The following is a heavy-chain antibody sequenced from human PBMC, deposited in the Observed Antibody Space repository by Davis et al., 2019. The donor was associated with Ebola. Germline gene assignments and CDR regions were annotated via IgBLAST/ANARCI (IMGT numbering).Heavy chain of an antibody. CDR2: ISGDGGST. CDR3: ATLVATTPYYYYYGMDV. D-gene: IGHD5-12*01. Sequence: GGSLRLSCAASGFTFDDYAMHWVRQAPGKGLEWVSLISGDGGSTYYADSVKGRFTISRDNSKNTLYLQMNSLRAEDTAVYYCATLVATTPYYYYYGMDVWGQGTTVTVSS. V-gene: IGHV3-43*02. CDR1: GFTFDDYA. J-gene: IGHJ6*02.